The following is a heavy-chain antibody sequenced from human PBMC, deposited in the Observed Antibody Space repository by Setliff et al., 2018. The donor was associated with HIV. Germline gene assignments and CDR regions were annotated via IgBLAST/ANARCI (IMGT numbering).Heavy chain of an antibody. Sequence: PSETLSLTCTVSGTSINSHYWSWIRQTPGKGLQWIGLIYYTGIPTYNPSLEGRITMSVDRSKNQFSLRLTSVTAADTAMYYCARVSRLHPFDLWGQGTLVTVSS. CDR2: IYYTGIP. CDR1: GTSINSHY. CDR3: ARVSRLHPFDL. J-gene: IGHJ5*02. D-gene: IGHD2-15*01. V-gene: IGHV4-59*11.